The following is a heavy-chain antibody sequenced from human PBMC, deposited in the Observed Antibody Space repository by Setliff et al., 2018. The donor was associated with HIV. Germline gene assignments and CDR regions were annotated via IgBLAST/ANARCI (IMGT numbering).Heavy chain of an antibody. Sequence: SVKVSCKASGYTFTGYYMHWVRQAPGQGLEWMGEITPFVGITNYAQKFQGRVTISADESTATAYIELSSLRAEDTAVYYCAVLWPFDYWGLGTLVTVSS. CDR3: AVLWPFDY. V-gene: IGHV1-69*10. D-gene: IGHD3-10*01. CDR1: GYTFTGYY. CDR2: ITPFVGIT. J-gene: IGHJ4*02.